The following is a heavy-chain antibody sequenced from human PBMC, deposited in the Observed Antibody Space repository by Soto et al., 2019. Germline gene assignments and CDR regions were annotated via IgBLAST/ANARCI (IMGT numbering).Heavy chain of an antibody. CDR2: IIPIFGTA. CDR3: ASSSGNNYGVGTNYYFDY. Sequence: ASVKVSCKTSGGTFSTYSIVWVRQAPGEGLEWMGGIIPIFGTANYAQKFQDRVTITADKSTNTAFTELSSLKSEGTAMYYCASSSGNNYGVGTNYYFDYWGQGTLVTVSS. J-gene: IGHJ4*02. CDR1: GGTFSTYS. D-gene: IGHD1-26*01. V-gene: IGHV1-69*06.